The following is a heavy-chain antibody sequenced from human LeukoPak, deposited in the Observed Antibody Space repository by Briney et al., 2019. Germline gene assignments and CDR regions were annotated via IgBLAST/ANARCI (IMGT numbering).Heavy chain of an antibody. CDR1: GGSISSGGYS. D-gene: IGHD5/OR15-5a*01. Sequence: PSQTLSLTCTASGGSISSGGYSWSWIRQPPGKGLEWIGSIDQSGSTYSNPALKRRTTISVDRAKNHISLKLSSVTAADTAVYYCARCLRRTIPSYPSWFDPWGQGTLVTVSS. CDR3: ARCLRRTIPSYPSWFDP. CDR2: IDQSGST. V-gene: IGHV4-30-2*01. J-gene: IGHJ5*02.